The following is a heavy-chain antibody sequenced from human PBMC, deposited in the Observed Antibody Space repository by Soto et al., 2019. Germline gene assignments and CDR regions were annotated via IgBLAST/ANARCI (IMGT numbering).Heavy chain of an antibody. CDR3: AGRLYYCGGDCYYQN. CDR1: GGTFSSYA. V-gene: IGHV1-69*06. CDR2: IIPIFGTA. D-gene: IGHD2-21*02. J-gene: IGHJ4*02. Sequence: QVQLVQSGAEVKKPGSSVKVSCKASGGTFSSYAMSWVRQAPGQGLEWMGGIIPIFGTANYAQKFQGRVTITADKSTSTAYMELSSLRSEDTAVYYCAGRLYYCGGDCYYQNWGQGTLVTVSS.